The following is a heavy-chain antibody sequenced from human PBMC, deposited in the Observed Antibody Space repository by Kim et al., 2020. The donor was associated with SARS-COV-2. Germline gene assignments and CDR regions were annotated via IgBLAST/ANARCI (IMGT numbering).Heavy chain of an antibody. CDR3: ARGLQVRGVLTPYDY. J-gene: IGHJ4*02. V-gene: IGHV1-18*01. D-gene: IGHD3-10*01. Sequence: QKLQGRVTMTTDTSTSTAYMELRSLRSDDTAVYYCARGLQVRGVLTPYDYWGQGTLVTVSS.